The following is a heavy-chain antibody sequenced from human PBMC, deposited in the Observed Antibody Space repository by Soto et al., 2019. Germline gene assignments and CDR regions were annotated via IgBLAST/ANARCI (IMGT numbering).Heavy chain of an antibody. CDR2: ISYDGSNK. CDR3: AKDRARYCCGGSCYSIFDY. D-gene: IGHD2-15*01. J-gene: IGHJ4*02. V-gene: IGHV3-30*18. Sequence: GGSLRLSCAASGFTFSSYGMHWVRQAPGKGLEWVAVISYDGSNKYYADSVKGRFTISRDNSKNTLYLQMNSLRAEDTAVYYCAKDRARYCCGGSCYSIFDYWGQGTLVTVSS. CDR1: GFTFSSYG.